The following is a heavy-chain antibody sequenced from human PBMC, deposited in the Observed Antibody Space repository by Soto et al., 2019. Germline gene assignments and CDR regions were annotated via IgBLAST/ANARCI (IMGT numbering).Heavy chain of an antibody. Sequence: EEQLLESGGGLVRPGGSLRLSCAASGFTFRNYVMNWDRQAPGKGLEWVSAIFNSGDRTYYADSVKGRFTTSRDNSKNTLYLQMYSLIAGDTAVYYCVKDEWTVWVQGTLVTVTS. V-gene: IGHV3-23*01. J-gene: IGHJ4*02. CDR2: IFNSGDRT. CDR3: VKDEWTV. CDR1: GFTFRNYV. D-gene: IGHD2-21*02.